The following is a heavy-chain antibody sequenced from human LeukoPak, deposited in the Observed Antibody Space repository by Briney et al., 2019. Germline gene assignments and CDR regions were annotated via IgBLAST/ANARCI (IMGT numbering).Heavy chain of an antibody. CDR1: GDGVSSNSVA. D-gene: IGHD1-26*01. V-gene: IGHV6-1*01. Sequence: SQTLSLTCVISGDGVSSNSVAWNWIRQSQSRGLEWLRRTFYRSRWYYDYATSVRDRVTITPDTSKNEFSLQLRSVTPDDTAMYYCARDWEGVRYDYWGQGNLVTVSS. J-gene: IGHJ4*02. CDR2: TFYRSRWYY. CDR3: ARDWEGVRYDY.